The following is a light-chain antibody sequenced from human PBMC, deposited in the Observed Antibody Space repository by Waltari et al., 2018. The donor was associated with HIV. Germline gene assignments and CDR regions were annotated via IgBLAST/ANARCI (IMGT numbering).Light chain of an antibody. CDR2: DIN. J-gene: IGLJ1*01. V-gene: IGLV1-51*01. CDR1: NSHFGNDF. Sequence: QSVLTQQPPSVSAAPGQNVTMSCSGGNSHFGNDFVRWYQHRPGMAPRLLIYDINKRPLGIPERFSASKSGTSATLGITGLQTGDEGDYYCGTWDARLSAGVFGSGTKVF. CDR3: GTWDARLSAGVFGSGTKV.